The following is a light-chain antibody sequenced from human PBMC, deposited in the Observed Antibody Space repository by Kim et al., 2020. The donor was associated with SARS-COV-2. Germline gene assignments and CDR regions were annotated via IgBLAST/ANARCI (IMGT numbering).Light chain of an antibody. J-gene: IGKJ4*01. Sequence: IVLTQSPASLSVSPGERVTLTCRASQSVGSYIAWYQRKPGQAPTLLIYGASARATGLPARFSGSGSGTEFTLTITSLQSEDFAVYYCQQYHNWPPLTFGGGTKVDIK. V-gene: IGKV3-15*01. CDR1: QSVGSY. CDR2: GAS. CDR3: QQYHNWPPLT.